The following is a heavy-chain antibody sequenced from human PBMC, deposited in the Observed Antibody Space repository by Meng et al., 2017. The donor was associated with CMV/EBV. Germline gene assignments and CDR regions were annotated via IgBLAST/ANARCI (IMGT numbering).Heavy chain of an antibody. CDR1: GFTFSSYA. Sequence: GESLKISCAASGFTFSSYAMSWVRQAPGKGLEWVSAISGSGGSTYYADSVKGRFTISRDNSKNTLYLQMNSLRAEDTDVYYCEKDTTGSDHSPFDYWGQGTMVTVSS. J-gene: IGHJ4*02. CDR3: EKDTTGSDHSPFDY. CDR2: ISGSGGST. V-gene: IGHV3-23*01. D-gene: IGHD4-17*01.